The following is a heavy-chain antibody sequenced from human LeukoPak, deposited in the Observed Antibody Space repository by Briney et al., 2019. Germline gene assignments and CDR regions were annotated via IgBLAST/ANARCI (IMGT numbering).Heavy chain of an antibody. J-gene: IGHJ6*02. CDR1: GFTFSSYS. Sequence: PGGSLRLSCAASGFTFSSYSMNWARQAPGKGLEWVSSISSSSSYIYYADSVKGRFTISRDNAKNSLYLQMNSLRAEDTAVYYCATPDPNYYGMDVWGQGTTVTVSS. CDR3: ATPDPNYYGMDV. V-gene: IGHV3-21*01. CDR2: ISSSSSYI.